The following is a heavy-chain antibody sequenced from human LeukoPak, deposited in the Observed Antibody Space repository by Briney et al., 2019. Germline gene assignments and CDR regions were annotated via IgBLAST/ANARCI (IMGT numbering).Heavy chain of an antibody. D-gene: IGHD5-12*01. CDR1: GFTFGDYV. CDR3: ARDIHSGYDYPGDFDY. J-gene: IGHJ4*02. CDR2: IKQDGSEK. V-gene: IGHV3-7*01. Sequence: GGSLRLSCTASGFTFGDYVMSWVRQAPGKGLEWVANIKQDGSEKYYVDSVKGRFTISRDNAKNSLYLQMNSLRAEDTAVYYCARDIHSGYDYPGDFDYXXQGTLVTVSS.